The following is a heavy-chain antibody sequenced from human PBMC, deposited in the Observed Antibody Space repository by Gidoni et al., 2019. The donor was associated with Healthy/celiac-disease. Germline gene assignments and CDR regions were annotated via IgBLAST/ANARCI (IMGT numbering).Heavy chain of an antibody. CDR1: GGSFSGYY. V-gene: IGHV4-34*01. J-gene: IGHJ4*02. Sequence: QVQRQQSGAGLLQPSETLSLTCAVDGGSFSGYYWSWTRQPPGKGLEWIGEINHSGSTNYHPSLKSQVTISVDTSKNQFSLKLSSVTAADTAVYYCAGGFYGYFDYWGQGTLVTVSS. CDR3: AGGFYGYFDY. D-gene: IGHD3-10*01. CDR2: INHSGST.